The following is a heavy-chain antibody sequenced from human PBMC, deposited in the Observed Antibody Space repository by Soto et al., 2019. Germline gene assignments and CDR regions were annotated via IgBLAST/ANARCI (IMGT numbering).Heavy chain of an antibody. CDR2: IDYSGDT. CDR3: VRGRRDGYNFFDY. CDR1: GASISSGGFY. J-gene: IGHJ4*02. D-gene: IGHD5-12*01. V-gene: IGHV4-31*03. Sequence: SETLSLTCTVSGASISSGGFYWSRIRQHPGKGLEWIGYIDYSGDTYNNPSLRSRVMISVDMSKNNFSLKLSSVTAADTAVYYCVRGRRDGYNFFDYWGPGTLVTVS.